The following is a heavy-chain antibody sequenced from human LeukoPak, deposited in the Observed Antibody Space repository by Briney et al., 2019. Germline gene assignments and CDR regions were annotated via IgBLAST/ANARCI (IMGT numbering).Heavy chain of an antibody. CDR3: TTAGGYSYGFPYDY. V-gene: IGHV3-15*01. CDR2: FKSKTDGGTT. Sequence: GGSLRPSCAASGFPFSNAWMSWVRQPPGKGLEWVGRFKSKTDGGTTDYAAPVKGRFTISRDDSKNTLYLQMNSLKTEDTAVYYCTTAGGYSYGFPYDYWGQGTLVTVSS. CDR1: GFPFSNAW. J-gene: IGHJ4*02. D-gene: IGHD5-18*01.